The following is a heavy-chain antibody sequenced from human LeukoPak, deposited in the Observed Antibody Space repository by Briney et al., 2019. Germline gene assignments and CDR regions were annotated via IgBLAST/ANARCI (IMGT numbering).Heavy chain of an antibody. CDR1: GGSFSGYY. V-gene: IGHV4-34*01. Sequence: SETLSLTCAVYGGSFSGYYWSWIRQPPGKGLEWIGEINHSGSTIYNPSLKSRVTISVDTSKNQFSLKLSSVTAADTAVYYCARLEARTRYCSGGSCYPPSYYYYYYMDVWGKGTTVTVSS. D-gene: IGHD2-15*01. J-gene: IGHJ6*03. CDR3: ARLEARTRYCSGGSCYPPSYYYYYYMDV. CDR2: INHSGST.